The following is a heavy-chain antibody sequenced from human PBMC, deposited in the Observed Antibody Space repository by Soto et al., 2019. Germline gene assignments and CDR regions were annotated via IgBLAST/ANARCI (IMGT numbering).Heavy chain of an antibody. J-gene: IGHJ1*01. CDR1: GGTFSSYA. CDR2: IIPIFGTA. Sequence: QVQLVQSGAEVKKPGSSVKFSCKASGGTFSSYAISWVRQAPGQGLEWMGGIIPIFGTANYAQNFQGRVTITADESTVTAYMELSSLRSEDTAVYYCAREAQTAEYFQHWGQGTLVTVSS. V-gene: IGHV1-69*01. CDR3: AREAQTAEYFQH.